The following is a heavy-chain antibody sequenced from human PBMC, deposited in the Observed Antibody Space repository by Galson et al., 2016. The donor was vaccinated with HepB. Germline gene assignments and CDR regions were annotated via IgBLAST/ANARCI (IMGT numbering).Heavy chain of an antibody. Sequence: SVKVSCKASGGTFNTFSFSWLRQAPGQGLEWMGAIIPIFGRIDYAEKFQGRVTISADESTSTVYMELRSLASEDTAVYYCARDGANFYDSNGYLNWFDPWGQGTLVTVSS. J-gene: IGHJ5*02. D-gene: IGHD3-22*01. V-gene: IGHV1-69*13. CDR3: ARDGANFYDSNGYLNWFDP. CDR1: GGTFNTFS. CDR2: IIPIFGRI.